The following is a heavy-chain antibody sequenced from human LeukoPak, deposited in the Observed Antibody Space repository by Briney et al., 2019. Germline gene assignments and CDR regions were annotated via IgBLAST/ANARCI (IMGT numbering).Heavy chain of an antibody. V-gene: IGHV1-18*01. CDR3: ASSYCSGGSCPGDFDY. J-gene: IGHJ4*02. CDR1: GYTFTSYG. Sequence: ASVKVSCKASGYTFTSYGISWVRQAPGQGLEWMGWISAYNGNTNYAQKLQGRVIMTTDTSTSTAYMELRSLRSDDTAVYYCASSYCSGGSCPGDFDYWGQGTLVTVSS. D-gene: IGHD2-15*01. CDR2: ISAYNGNT.